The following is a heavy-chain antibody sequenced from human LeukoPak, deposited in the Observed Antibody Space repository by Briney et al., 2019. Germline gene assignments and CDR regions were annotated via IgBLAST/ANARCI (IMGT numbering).Heavy chain of an antibody. V-gene: IGHV3-9*01. CDR1: GFTFDDYA. CDR3: AKGRYCSSTSCYTGLFWNNGWFDP. D-gene: IGHD2-2*02. J-gene: IGHJ5*02. CDR2: ISWNSGSI. Sequence: PGRSLRLSCAASGFTFDDYAMHWVRQAPGKGLEWVSGISWNSGSIGYADSVKGRFTISRDNAKNSLYLQMNSLRAEDTALYYCAKGRYCSSTSCYTGLFWNNGWFDPWGQGTLVTVSS.